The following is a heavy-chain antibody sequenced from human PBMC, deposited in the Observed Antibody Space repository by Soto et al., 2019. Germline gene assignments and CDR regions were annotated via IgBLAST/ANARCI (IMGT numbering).Heavy chain of an antibody. V-gene: IGHV1-69*13. CDR3: VRDRGGGIEPFDY. D-gene: IGHD6-13*01. J-gene: IGHJ4*02. Sequence: GASVKVSCKASGGTFSSYAISWVRQAPGQGLEWMGGIIPIFGTANYAQKFQGRVTITADESTSTAYMELSSLRSEDTAVYYCVRDRGGGIEPFDYWGQGALVTAPQ. CDR1: GGTFSSYA. CDR2: IIPIFGTA.